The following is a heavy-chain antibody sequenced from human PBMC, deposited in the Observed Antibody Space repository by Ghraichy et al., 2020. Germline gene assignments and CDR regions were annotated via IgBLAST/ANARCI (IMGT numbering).Heavy chain of an antibody. J-gene: IGHJ5*02. D-gene: IGHD2-2*01. CDR1: GYTFTSYG. CDR2: FDPEDGET. V-gene: IGHV1-24*01. CDR3: ATARYCSSTSCSCYDP. Sequence: ASVKVSCKASGYTFTSYGISWVRQAPGKGLEWMGGFDPEDGETIYAQKFQGRVTMTEDTSTDTAYMELSSLRSEDTAVYYCATARYCSSTSCSCYDPWGQGTLVTVSS.